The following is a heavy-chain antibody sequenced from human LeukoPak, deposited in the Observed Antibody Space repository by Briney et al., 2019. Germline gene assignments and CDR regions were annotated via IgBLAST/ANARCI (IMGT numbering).Heavy chain of an antibody. CDR3: AKDGRAFDI. CDR2: ISPDGSST. Sequence: GGSLRLSCAASGFTFSSYWMLWVRQTPGQGLVWVSRISPDGSSTSYADSVKGRFTISRDNAKNTLYLQMNSLRAEDTAVYYCAKDGRAFDIWGQGTMVTVSS. J-gene: IGHJ3*02. CDR1: GFTFSSYW. V-gene: IGHV3-74*01.